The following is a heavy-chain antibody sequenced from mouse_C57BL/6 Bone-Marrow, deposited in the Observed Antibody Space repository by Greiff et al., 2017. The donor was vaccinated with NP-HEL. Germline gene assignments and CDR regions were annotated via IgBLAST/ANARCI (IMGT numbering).Heavy chain of an antibody. J-gene: IGHJ4*01. CDR2: IYPGSGST. CDR1: GYTFTSYW. CDR3: ARGHVTTVVGVDY. V-gene: IGHV1-55*01. Sequence: QVQLKQPGAELVKPGASVKMSCKASGYTFTSYWITWVKQRPGQGLEWIGDIYPGSGSTNYNEKFKSKATLTVDTSSSTAYMQLSSLTSEDSAVYYCARGHVTTVVGVDYWGQGTSVTVSS. D-gene: IGHD1-1*01.